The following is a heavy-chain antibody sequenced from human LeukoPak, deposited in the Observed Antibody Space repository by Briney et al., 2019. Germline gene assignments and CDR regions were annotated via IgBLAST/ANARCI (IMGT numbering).Heavy chain of an antibody. CDR2: INTDESRT. V-gene: IGHV3-74*03. J-gene: IGHJ6*03. CDR1: GFTFSTYW. D-gene: IGHD3-10*01. Sequence: GGSLRLSCAASGFTFSTYWMHWVRQAPGKGLVWVSRINTDESRTTYADSVKGRFTISRDNSKNTLYLQMNSLRAEDTAVYYCARDYGYGSGTYYNGNYYYFYMDVWGKGTTVTVSS. CDR3: ARDYGYGSGTYYNGNYYYFYMDV.